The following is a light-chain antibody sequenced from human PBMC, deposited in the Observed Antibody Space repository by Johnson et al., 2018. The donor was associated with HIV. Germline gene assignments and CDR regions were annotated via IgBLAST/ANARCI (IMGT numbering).Light chain of an antibody. Sequence: QSVLTQPPSVSAAPGQKVTISCFGSDSNIGNNYVSWYQQVPGTAPKLLIYDNDKRPSGIPDRFSGSKSGTSATLGITGLQTGDEAEYYCETWDISLRGVFGTGTKVPVL. CDR1: DSNIGNNY. CDR3: ETWDISLRGV. V-gene: IGLV1-51*01. J-gene: IGLJ1*01. CDR2: DND.